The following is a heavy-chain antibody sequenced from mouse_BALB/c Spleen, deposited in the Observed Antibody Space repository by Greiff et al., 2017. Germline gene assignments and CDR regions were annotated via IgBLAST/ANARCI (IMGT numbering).Heavy chain of an antibody. CDR1: GDSITSGY. CDR2: ISYSGST. Sequence: EVKVEESGPSLVKPSQTLYLTCSVTGDSITSGYWNWIRKFPGNKLEYMRYISYSGSTYYNPSLKSRISITRDTSKNQYYLQLNSVTTEDTATYYCARYDFWDGSYFDYWGQGTTLTVSS. J-gene: IGHJ2*01. CDR3: ARYDFWDGSYFDY. V-gene: IGHV3-8*02. D-gene: IGHD4-1*01.